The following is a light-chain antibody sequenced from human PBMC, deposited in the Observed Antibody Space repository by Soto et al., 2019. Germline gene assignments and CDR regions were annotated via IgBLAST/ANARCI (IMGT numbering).Light chain of an antibody. J-gene: IGLJ2*01. CDR2: EVN. CDR1: SSDVGGYHY. V-gene: IGLV2-14*01. CDR3: SSYRSTSTPVV. Sequence: QSALTQPASVSGSPGQSITISCTGTSSDVGGYHYVSWYQQHPGKAPKLMIYEVNNRPSGVSNRFSGSKSGNTASLTISGLQAEDEAYYYCSSYRSTSTPVVFGGGTKLTVL.